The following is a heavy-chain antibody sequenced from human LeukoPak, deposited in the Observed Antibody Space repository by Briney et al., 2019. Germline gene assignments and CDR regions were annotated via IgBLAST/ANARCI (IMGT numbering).Heavy chain of an antibody. D-gene: IGHD4-17*01. V-gene: IGHV4-31*03. CDR3: ARDSPYGVPFDY. CDR1: GGSISSGGYY. J-gene: IGHJ4*02. Sequence: SQTLSLTCTVSGGSISSGGYYWSWLRQHPGKGLEWIGYIYYSGSTYYNPSLKSRVTISVDTSKNQFSLKLSSVTAADTAVYYCARDSPYGVPFDYWGQGTLVTVSS. CDR2: IYYSGST.